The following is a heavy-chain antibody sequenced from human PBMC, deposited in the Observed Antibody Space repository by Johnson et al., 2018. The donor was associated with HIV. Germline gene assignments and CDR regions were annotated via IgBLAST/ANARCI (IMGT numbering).Heavy chain of an antibody. J-gene: IGHJ3*02. Sequence: VQLVESGGGLVQPGRSLRLSCAASGFTFDDYAMHWVRQAPGKGLEWVSGISWNSGSIGYADSVKGRFTISRDNAKNSLYLQMNSLRAEDTALYYCAKERDWDDAFDIWGQGTMVTVSS. CDR2: ISWNSGSI. CDR3: AKERDWDDAFDI. CDR1: GFTFDDYA. V-gene: IGHV3-9*01. D-gene: IGHD3-9*01.